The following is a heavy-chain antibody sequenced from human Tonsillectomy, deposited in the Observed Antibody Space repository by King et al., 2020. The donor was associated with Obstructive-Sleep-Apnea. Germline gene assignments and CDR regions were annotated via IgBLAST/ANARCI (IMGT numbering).Heavy chain of an antibody. Sequence: QLVQSGAEVKKPGESLKISCKCSGYTFATYWIGWVRQQPGKGLEWMGIIYPGDSDARYSPSFRGQVTFSVDKSTRTAYLHWSSLRASDTAMYYCARRGGVKTVPGDSDGFDIWGQGTMVTVSS. CDR3: ARRGGVKTVPGDSDGFDI. J-gene: IGHJ3*02. CDR1: GYTFATYW. V-gene: IGHV5-51*01. CDR2: IYPGDSDA. D-gene: IGHD3-16*01.